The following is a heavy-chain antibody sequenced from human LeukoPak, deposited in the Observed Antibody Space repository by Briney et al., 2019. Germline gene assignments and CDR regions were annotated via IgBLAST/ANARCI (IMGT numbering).Heavy chain of an antibody. CDR1: GGSTSSFY. CDR3: TRGAGWLIDY. J-gene: IGHJ4*02. CDR2: IYYSGST. V-gene: IGHV4-59*01. Sequence: SETLSLTCTVSGGSTSSFYWSWIRQPPGKGLEWIGYIYYSGSTNYNPSLKSRVTISVDTSKNQFSLKLNSLTTADTAVYYCTRGAGWLIDYWGQGILVTVSS. D-gene: IGHD3-16*01.